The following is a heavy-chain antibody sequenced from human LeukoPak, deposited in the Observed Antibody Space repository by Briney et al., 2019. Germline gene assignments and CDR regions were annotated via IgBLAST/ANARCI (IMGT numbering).Heavy chain of an antibody. V-gene: IGHV1-24*01. CDR2: FDPEDGET. CDR1: GYTLTELS. CDR3: ATDLSPGMITVTTSWFDP. Sequence: ASVKVSCKVSGYTLTELSMHWVRQAPGKGLEWMGGFDPEDGETIYAQKFQGRVTMTEDTSTDTAYMELSSLRSEDTAVYYCATDLSPGMITVTTSWFDPWGQGTLVTVSS. J-gene: IGHJ5*02. D-gene: IGHD4-17*01.